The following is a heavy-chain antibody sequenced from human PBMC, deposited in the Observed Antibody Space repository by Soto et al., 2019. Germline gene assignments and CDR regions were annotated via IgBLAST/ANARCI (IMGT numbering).Heavy chain of an antibody. V-gene: IGHV4-59*01. CDR2: VYYSGST. Sequence: SETLSLTCTVSGGSISGYYWSWIRQPPGKGLEWVGHVYYSGSTNFNPSLKSRVTISVDTSKNQFSLKLSSVTAADTAVYYCARVKQWLIDYWGQGILVTVSS. J-gene: IGHJ4*02. D-gene: IGHD6-19*01. CDR3: ARVKQWLIDY. CDR1: GGSISGYY.